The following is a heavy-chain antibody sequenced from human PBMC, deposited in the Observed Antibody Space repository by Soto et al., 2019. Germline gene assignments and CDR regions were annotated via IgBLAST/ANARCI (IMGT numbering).Heavy chain of an antibody. V-gene: IGHV3-23*01. CDR2: ISGSGGST. CDR1: GFTFSSYA. Sequence: EVQLLESGGGLVQPGGSLRLSCAASGFTFSSYAMSWVRQAPGKGLEWVSAISGSGGSTYYADSVKGRFTISRDNSKNTLYMQMNSLGAEDTAVYYCAKGTYHWNFAPPHAFDIWGQGTMVTVSS. CDR3: AKGTYHWNFAPPHAFDI. J-gene: IGHJ3*02. D-gene: IGHD1-7*01.